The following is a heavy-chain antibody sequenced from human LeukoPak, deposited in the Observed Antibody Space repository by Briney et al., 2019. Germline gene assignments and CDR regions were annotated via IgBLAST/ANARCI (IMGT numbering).Heavy chain of an antibody. CDR3: ARDRDFGVVIPTLVFDY. J-gene: IGHJ4*02. V-gene: IGHV1-3*02. Sequence: EFRAGVTITRDTSATTAYLELSSLRAEDTAVYYCARDRDFGVVIPTLVFDYWGQGTLVTVSS. D-gene: IGHD3-3*01.